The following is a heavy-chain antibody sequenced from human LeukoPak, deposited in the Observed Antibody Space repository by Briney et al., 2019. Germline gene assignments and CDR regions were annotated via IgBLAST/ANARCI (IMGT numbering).Heavy chain of an antibody. CDR2: INPNSGDT. CDR1: GYTFTAYY. Sequence: ASVKVSCKASGYTFTAYYMHWVRQAPGQGLEWMGRINPNSGDTIYAQNFQGRVTVTRDTSSSTAYMELSRLRSDDTAVYYCACWGGGNQGHWGQGTLVTVSS. D-gene: IGHD4-23*01. J-gene: IGHJ4*02. V-gene: IGHV1-2*06. CDR3: ACWGGGNQGH.